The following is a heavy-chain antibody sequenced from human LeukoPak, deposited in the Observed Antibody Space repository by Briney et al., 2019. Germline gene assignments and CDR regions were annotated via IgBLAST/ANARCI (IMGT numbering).Heavy chain of an antibody. V-gene: IGHV1-69*05. Sequence: SVKDSCKASGGTFSIYAISAVRQTPGQGLEWMVGTIPIFGTANYAQKFQGRVTITTDESTSTAYMELSSLRPEDTAVYYCASRSSSSTYYYYMDVWGKGTTVTVSS. CDR1: GGTFSIYA. D-gene: IGHD6-6*01. J-gene: IGHJ6*03. CDR3: ASRSSSSTYYYYMDV. CDR2: TIPIFGTA.